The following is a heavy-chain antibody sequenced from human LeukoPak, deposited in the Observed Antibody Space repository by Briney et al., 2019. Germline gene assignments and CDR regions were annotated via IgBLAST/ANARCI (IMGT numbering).Heavy chain of an antibody. CDR1: GFTFSSYG. CDR2: IVYDGSRK. CDR3: AKPSTDNYYDRSASS. D-gene: IGHD3-22*01. Sequence: PGGSLRLSCAASGFTFSSYGMHWVRQAPGKGLEWVAVIVYDGSRKYYADSVKGRFTISRDNSENTLYLQMNSLRVEDTAVYYCAKPSTDNYYDRSASSWGQGTLVTVSS. V-gene: IGHV3-30*18. J-gene: IGHJ5*02.